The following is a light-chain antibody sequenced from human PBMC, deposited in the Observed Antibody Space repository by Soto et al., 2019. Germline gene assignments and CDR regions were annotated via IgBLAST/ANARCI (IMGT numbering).Light chain of an antibody. CDR1: QSVSANY. CDR3: HQCGSSPVT. CDR2: GAS. J-gene: IGKJ3*01. Sequence: EVVLTQSPATLSLSPGERATLSCRANQSVSANYLAWYQQKPGQAPRLLIYGASSRATGVPDRFSGSGSGTDFTLTISRLEPEECAMFTFHQCGSSPVTFAPGTNVDIK. V-gene: IGKV3-20*01.